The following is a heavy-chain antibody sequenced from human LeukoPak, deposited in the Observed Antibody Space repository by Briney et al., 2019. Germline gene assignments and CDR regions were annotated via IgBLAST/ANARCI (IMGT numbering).Heavy chain of an antibody. V-gene: IGHV3-74*01. CDR3: AKDLSYGDVPDAFDI. D-gene: IGHD4-17*01. J-gene: IGHJ3*02. CDR2: INSDGSST. CDR1: GFTFSSYW. Sequence: GGSLRLSCAASGFTFSSYWMHWVRQAPGKGLVWVSRINSDGSSTSYADSVKGRFTISRDNAKNTLYLQMNSLRAEDTAVYYCAKDLSYGDVPDAFDIWGQGTMVTVSS.